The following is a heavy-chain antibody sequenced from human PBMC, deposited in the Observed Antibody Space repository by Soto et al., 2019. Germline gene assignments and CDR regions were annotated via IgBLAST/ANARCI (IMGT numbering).Heavy chain of an antibody. CDR2: INSDGRST. V-gene: IGHV3-74*01. CDR1: GFTFRSYL. J-gene: IGHJ5*02. Sequence: PGGSLRLSCAASGFTFRSYLMHWVRQAPGKGLVWVSRINSDGRSTNYADSVKGRFTISRDNAQNTLYLQMNSLRAEDTAVYYCARGHEGSTWYSWFDPWGQGTLVTVSS. CDR3: ARGHEGSTWYSWFDP. D-gene: IGHD6-13*01.